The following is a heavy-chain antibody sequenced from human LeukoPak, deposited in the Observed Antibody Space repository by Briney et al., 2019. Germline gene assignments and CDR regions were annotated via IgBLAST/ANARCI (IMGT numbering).Heavy chain of an antibody. CDR3: ARDTYGSGQEH. V-gene: IGHV3-74*01. CDR1: GFTFSSYW. CDR2: INGDGSST. Sequence: PGGSLRLSCAASGFTFSSYWMHWVRQGPGKGLIWVSRINGDGSSTSYADSVKGRFTISRDNAKNTLYLQMNSLRAEDTAVYYCARDTYGSGQEHWGQGTLVTVSS. J-gene: IGHJ4*02. D-gene: IGHD3-10*01.